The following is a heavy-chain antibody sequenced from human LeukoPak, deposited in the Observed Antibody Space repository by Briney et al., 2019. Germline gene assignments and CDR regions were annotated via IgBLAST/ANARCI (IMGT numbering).Heavy chain of an antibody. CDR3: AKADSCSFGSHAFDY. CDR1: GFPFSRYA. J-gene: IGHJ4*02. D-gene: IGHD5-18*01. CDR2: ISGSGGTT. V-gene: IGHV3-23*01. Sequence: GGSLRLSCAASGFPFSRYAMSWVRQAPGKGLEWVSAISGSGGTTYYADSVKGRFTISRDNSKNTLYLQMNSLRAEDTAVYYCAKADSCSFGSHAFDYWGQGTLVTVSS.